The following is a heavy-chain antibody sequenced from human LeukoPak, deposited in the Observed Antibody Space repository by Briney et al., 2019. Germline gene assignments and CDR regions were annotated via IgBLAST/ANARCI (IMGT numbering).Heavy chain of an antibody. CDR2: ISSNGGST. Sequence: GGSLRLSCSASGFTFSNYAMHWVRQAPGKGLEYVSAISSNGGSTYYADSVKGRFIISRDNSKNTLYLQMSSLRAEDTAVYYCVKDKYPVVVAATLDYWGQGTLVTVSS. CDR3: VKDKYPVVVAATLDY. D-gene: IGHD2-15*01. V-gene: IGHV3-64D*09. CDR1: GFTFSNYA. J-gene: IGHJ4*02.